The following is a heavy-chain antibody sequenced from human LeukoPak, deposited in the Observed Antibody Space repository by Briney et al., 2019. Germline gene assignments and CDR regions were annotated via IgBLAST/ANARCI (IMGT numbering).Heavy chain of an antibody. V-gene: IGHV1-18*01. Sequence: GASVKVSFKASRYTFNRYGVNWVRQAPGQGLEWMGWIGTYNGNTNLAQKFKGRVTMTTDTATSTAYMELKSLRLDDTAVYYCAKDRVGAPPGDWEYLGASNCFDIWGQGTMVSVSS. CDR2: IGTYNGNT. CDR1: RYTFNRYG. D-gene: IGHD3-16*01. CDR3: AKDRVGAPPGDWEYLGASNCFDI. J-gene: IGHJ3*02.